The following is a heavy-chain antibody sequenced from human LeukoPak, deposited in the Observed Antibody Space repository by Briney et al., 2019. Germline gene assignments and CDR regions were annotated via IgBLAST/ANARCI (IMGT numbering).Heavy chain of an antibody. CDR3: ASLGANCSGGSCYELFDY. J-gene: IGHJ4*02. D-gene: IGHD2-15*01. Sequence: SETLSLTCTVSGGSISSYYWSWIRQPPGKGLEWIGEIYHSGRTNYNPSLKNRVTMSLDKSKNQFALNLSSVTAADTAVYYCASLGANCSGGSCYELFDYWGQGTLVTVSS. CDR1: GGSISSYY. V-gene: IGHV4-59*04. CDR2: IYHSGRT.